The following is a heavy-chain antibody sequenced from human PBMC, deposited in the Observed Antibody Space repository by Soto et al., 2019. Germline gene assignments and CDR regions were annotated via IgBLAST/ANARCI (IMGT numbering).Heavy chain of an antibody. CDR1: GFTFSSYA. D-gene: IGHD5-18*01. Sequence: GGSLRLSCAASGFTFSSYAMSWVRQAPGKGLEWVSAISGSGGSTYYADSVKGRFTISRDNSKNTLYLQMNSLRAEDTAVYYCAKTGWAAMVTVPIDYWGQGTLVTVFS. V-gene: IGHV3-23*01. CDR3: AKTGWAAMVTVPIDY. J-gene: IGHJ4*02. CDR2: ISGSGGST.